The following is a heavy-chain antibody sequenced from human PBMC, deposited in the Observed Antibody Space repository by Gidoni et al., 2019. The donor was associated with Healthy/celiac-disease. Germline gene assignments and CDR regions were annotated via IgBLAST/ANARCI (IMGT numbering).Heavy chain of an antibody. CDR1: GFTFDDYA. J-gene: IGHJ4*02. D-gene: IGHD3-16*01. CDR3: AKDIEGTTFYFFFSY. V-gene: IGHV3-43*02. CDR2: ISGDGGST. Sequence: EVQLVESGGGVVQPGGSLRLSCAASGFTFDDYAMHWVRQAPGKGLECVSLISGDGGSTYYADSVKGRFTISRDNSINSLYLQMNSLRIDDTALYYCAKDIEGTTFYFFFSYWGQGTLVTVSS.